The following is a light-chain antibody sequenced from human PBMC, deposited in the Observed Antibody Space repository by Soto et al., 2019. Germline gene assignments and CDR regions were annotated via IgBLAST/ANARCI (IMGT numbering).Light chain of an antibody. CDR2: EDS. J-gene: IGLJ2*01. CDR1: SSDVGNYNL. CDR3: CSYAGSSTVV. V-gene: IGLV2-23*01. Sequence: QSALTQPASGSGSPGQSITISCTGTSSDVGNYNLVSWYQQHPGKAPKLMIYEDSERPSGVSNRFSGSKSGNTASLTISGLQAEDEADYYCCSYAGSSTVVFGGGTKLTVL.